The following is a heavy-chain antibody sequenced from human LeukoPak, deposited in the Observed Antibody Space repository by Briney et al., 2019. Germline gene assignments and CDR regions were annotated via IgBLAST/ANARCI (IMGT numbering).Heavy chain of an antibody. CDR2: ISYDGSNK. Sequence: GRSLRLSCAASGFTFSSYGMHWVRQAPGKGLEWVAVISYDGSNKYYADSVKGRFTISRDNSKNTLYLQMNSLRAEDTAVYYCAKPARVAVASFDYWGQGTLVTVSS. CDR1: GFTFSSYG. J-gene: IGHJ4*02. CDR3: AKPARVAVASFDY. V-gene: IGHV3-30*18. D-gene: IGHD6-19*01.